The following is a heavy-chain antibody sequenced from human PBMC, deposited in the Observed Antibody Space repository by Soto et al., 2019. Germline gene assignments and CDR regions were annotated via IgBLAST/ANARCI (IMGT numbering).Heavy chain of an antibody. J-gene: IGHJ4*02. D-gene: IGHD3-22*01. V-gene: IGHV1-18*01. CDR2: ISGYNDNT. CDR3: ARSLYYDSSGSDFDY. Sequence: VSVKVSCKASGYTFTSYGISWVQQAPGQGLEWMGWISGYNDNTNYAQKLQGRVTTTTDTSTSTAYMELRSLRSDDTAVYYCARSLYYDSSGSDFDYWGQGTLVTVSS. CDR1: GYTFTSYG.